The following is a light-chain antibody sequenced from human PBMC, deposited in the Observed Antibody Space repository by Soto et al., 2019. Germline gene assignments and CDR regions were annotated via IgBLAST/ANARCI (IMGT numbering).Light chain of an antibody. V-gene: IGKV1-5*01. CDR1: RSVHW. CDR2: EAT. CDR3: QQYYSYPWT. J-gene: IGKJ1*01. Sequence: DIQMTQSPSTLSASVGDRVTLTCWASRSVHWLAWYQQKPGTAPKLLLYEATSLQSGVPSRFSGSGSGTEFTLTINGLQPDDFATYYCQQYYSYPWTFGQGTTVEIK.